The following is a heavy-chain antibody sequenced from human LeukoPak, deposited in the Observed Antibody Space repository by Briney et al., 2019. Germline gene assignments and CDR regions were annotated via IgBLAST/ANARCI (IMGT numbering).Heavy chain of an antibody. CDR2: SGTSSDT. Sequence: AGGSLGLSCAASGLTFSTSPMKWVGLAPGNRLEWVSTSGTSSDTYYADSLKGRFTISRDNSKSTLSLQMANLRVEDTAVYYCATKTPGNYPYDYWGQGTLVTVSP. J-gene: IGHJ4*02. CDR1: GLTFSTSP. D-gene: IGHD3-22*01. V-gene: IGHV3-23*01. CDR3: ATKTPGNYPYDY.